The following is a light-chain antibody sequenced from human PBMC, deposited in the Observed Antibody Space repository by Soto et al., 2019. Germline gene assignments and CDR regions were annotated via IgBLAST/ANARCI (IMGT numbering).Light chain of an antibody. V-gene: IGKV3-20*01. CDR1: QSVSSSY. CDR2: GAS. Sequence: EIVLTQSPGTLSLSPGERATLSCRASQSVSSSYLAWYKQKPGQAPRLLIYGASSRATGIPDRFSGSGSGTAFTLTISRLEPEDLAVYYCQQYGSSPATFGGGTKVEIK. J-gene: IGKJ4*01. CDR3: QQYGSSPAT.